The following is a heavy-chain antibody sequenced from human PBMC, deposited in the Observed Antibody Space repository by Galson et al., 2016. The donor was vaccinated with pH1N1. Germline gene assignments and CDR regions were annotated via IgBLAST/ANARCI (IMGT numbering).Heavy chain of an antibody. CDR1: EYTFIGYY. D-gene: IGHD3-22*01. J-gene: IGHJ4*02. CDR2: INPNNGDT. Sequence: VKVSCKASEYTFIGYYIHWMRQAPGHGLAWMGRINPNNGDTHYAQNFQGRVTMTRDTSISTAYMELNSLRSDDTAVYYCARVNTYDSSGYYPLDYWGQGTQVTVSS. V-gene: IGHV1-2*06. CDR3: ARVNTYDSSGYYPLDY.